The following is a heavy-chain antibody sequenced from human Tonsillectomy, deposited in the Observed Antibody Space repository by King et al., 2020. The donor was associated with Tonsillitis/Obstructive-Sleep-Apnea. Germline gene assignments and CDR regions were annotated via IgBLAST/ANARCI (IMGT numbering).Heavy chain of an antibody. CDR3: ARAPPPHSYYYGSGSYQDY. Sequence: VQLVESGGGLVKPGGSLRLSCAASGFTFSDYYMSWIRQAPGKGLEWGSYISSSSSYTNYADPVKGRFTIPRDNAKNSLYLQMNSLRAEDTAVYYCARAPPPHSYYYGSGSYQDYWGQGTLVTVSS. D-gene: IGHD3-10*01. J-gene: IGHJ4*02. CDR1: GFTFSDYY. V-gene: IGHV3-11*06. CDR2: ISSSSSYT.